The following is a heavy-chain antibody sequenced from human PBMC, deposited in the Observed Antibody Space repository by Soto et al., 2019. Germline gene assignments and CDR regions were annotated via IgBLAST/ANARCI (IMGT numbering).Heavy chain of an antibody. CDR3: ARHYSSGSRNWFDP. Sequence: SETLSLTCSVSGGSINSSSYFWGWVLQPPGKGLEWIGSIYYSGSTYYNPSLRSRVTISVDTSKNQFSLKLSSVTAADTAVFYCARHYSSGSRNWFDPWGQGTLVTVSS. D-gene: IGHD6-19*01. J-gene: IGHJ5*02. CDR1: GGSINSSSYF. V-gene: IGHV4-39*01. CDR2: IYYSGST.